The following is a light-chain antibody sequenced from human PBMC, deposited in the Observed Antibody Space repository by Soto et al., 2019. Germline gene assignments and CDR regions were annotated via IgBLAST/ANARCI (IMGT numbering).Light chain of an antibody. CDR3: MQGTRWPYT. V-gene: IGKV2-30*01. CDR1: QSLAYSDGNTY. CDR2: NVS. J-gene: IGKJ2*01. Sequence: DVVMTQSPLSLPVILGQPASISCRSSQSLAYSDGNTYLNWFQQRPGQSPRRLIYNVSNRDSGVPDRFSGSGSGTDFTLTISRVEAEDVGVYSCMQGTRWPYTFGQGTKLEIK.